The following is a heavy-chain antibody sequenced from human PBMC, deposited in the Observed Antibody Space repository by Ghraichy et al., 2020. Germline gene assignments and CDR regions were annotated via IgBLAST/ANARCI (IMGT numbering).Heavy chain of an antibody. CDR2: IIPIFGTA. D-gene: IGHD2-15*01. CDR1: GGTFSSYA. J-gene: IGHJ6*03. Sequence: SVKVSCKASGGTFSSYAISWVRQAPGQGLEWMGGIIPIFGTANYAQKFQGRVTITADESTSTAYMERSSLRSEDTAVYYCARGGSVVVVADNYYYYMDVWGKGTTVTVSS. CDR3: ARGGSVVVVADNYYYYMDV. V-gene: IGHV1-69*13.